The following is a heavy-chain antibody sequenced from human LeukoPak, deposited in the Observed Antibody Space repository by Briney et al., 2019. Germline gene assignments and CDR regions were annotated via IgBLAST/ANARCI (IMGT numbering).Heavy chain of an antibody. CDR2: IYLSGST. CDR3: AGDPSGYDSGWFDP. CDR1: GGSISSGDYS. V-gene: IGHV4-30-2*01. D-gene: IGHD5-12*01. Sequence: PSETLSLTCAVSGGSISSGDYSWGWIRQPPGKGLEWIGYIYLSGSTFYNPSLQSRVTVSLDGSKNQFSLRLSSVTAADTAVYFCAGDPSGYDSGWFDPWGQGTLVTVSP. J-gene: IGHJ5*02.